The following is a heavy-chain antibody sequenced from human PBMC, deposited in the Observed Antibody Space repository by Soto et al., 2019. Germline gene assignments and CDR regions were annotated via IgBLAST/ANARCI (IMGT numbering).Heavy chain of an antibody. J-gene: IGHJ4*02. D-gene: IGHD6-13*01. CDR2: ISNSGNT. CDR3: GRGKQQLIDY. Sequence: WTWIRQHQGKGLEWVGYISNSGNTYYNPSLQSRVTISVDTSKNQLSLRLNSVTAADTAVYYCGRGKQQLIDYWGQGTLVNVSS. V-gene: IGHV4-31*02.